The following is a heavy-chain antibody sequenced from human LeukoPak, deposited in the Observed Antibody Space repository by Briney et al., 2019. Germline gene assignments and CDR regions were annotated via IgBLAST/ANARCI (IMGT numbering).Heavy chain of an antibody. V-gene: IGHV4-4*09. CDR1: GGSISSYY. CDR2: IYTSGST. CDR3: AGRYYYDSSGYYY. D-gene: IGHD3-22*01. J-gene: IGHJ4*02. Sequence: SETLSLTCTVSGGSISSYYWSWIRQPPGKGLEWIGYIYTSGSTNYNPSLKSRVTISVDTSKNQFSLKLSSVTAADTAVYYCAGRYYYDSSGYYYWGQGTLVTVSS.